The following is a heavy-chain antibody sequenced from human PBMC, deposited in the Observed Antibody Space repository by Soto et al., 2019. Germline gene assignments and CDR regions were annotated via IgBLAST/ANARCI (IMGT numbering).Heavy chain of an antibody. J-gene: IGHJ3*01. CDR1: GFTFSRYW. CDR2: IKQDGSEK. CDR3: LKAASADAFDV. V-gene: IGHV3-7*01. D-gene: IGHD2-15*01. Sequence: ESGGGLVQPGGSLRLSCAASGFTFSRYWMNWVRQAPGKGLEWVANIKQDGSEKYYADSVKGRFTIYRDNAKNALYLQMNSLRAEDTALYYCLKAASADAFDVWGQGTVVTVSS.